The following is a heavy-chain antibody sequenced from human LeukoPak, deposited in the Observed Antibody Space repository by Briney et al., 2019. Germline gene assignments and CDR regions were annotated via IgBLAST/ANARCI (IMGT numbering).Heavy chain of an antibody. CDR1: GYDFTGYS. V-gene: IGHV1-2*02. CDR3: ARDERYDSSGYPFDY. CDR2: VNPNSGGT. Sequence: ASVKVSCKTSGYDFTGYSIYWVRQAPGQGLEWMGWVNPNSGGTSFAPKFQGRVSMTRTTSNSTAYLEIFDLRHDDTAVYYCARDERYDSSGYPFDYWGQGTLVTVSS. J-gene: IGHJ4*02. D-gene: IGHD3-22*01.